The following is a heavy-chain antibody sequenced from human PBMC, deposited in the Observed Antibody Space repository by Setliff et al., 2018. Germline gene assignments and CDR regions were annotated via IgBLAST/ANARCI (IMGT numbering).Heavy chain of an antibody. CDR3: ARSNMGNYYDSGRYYYYYYMDV. CDR1: GGSISSGSYY. J-gene: IGHJ6*03. V-gene: IGHV4-61*09. D-gene: IGHD3-10*01. CDR2: IYTSGAT. Sequence: LSLTCSVSGGSISSGSYYWTWIRQPAGKGLEWIGHIYTSGATKYNPSLKSRVTISVDASKNQFFLKLTSVTAADTAVYYCARSNMGNYYDSGRYYYYYYMDVWG.